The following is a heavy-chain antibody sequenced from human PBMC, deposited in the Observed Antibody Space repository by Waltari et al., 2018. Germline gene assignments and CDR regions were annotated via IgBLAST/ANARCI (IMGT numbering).Heavy chain of an antibody. Sequence: VDLLESGGGLVQPGGSRRLSCVGSGFDYSSYAMSWVRQAQVKGLDWVSGIAHSGETTYYVGSVTGPLPLSRDDSRNTVSLPLTTLSVDDTAVYYCANDSGYSMIRGRETSWGQGTLVIVSS. CDR1: GFDYSSYA. D-gene: IGHD3-10*01. CDR3: ANDSGYSMIRGRETS. CDR2: IAHSGETT. J-gene: IGHJ5*02. V-gene: IGHV3-23*05.